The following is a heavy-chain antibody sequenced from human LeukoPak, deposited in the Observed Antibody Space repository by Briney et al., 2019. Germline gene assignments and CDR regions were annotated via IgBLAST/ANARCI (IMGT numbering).Heavy chain of an antibody. Sequence: GASVKVSCKASGGTFSSYAISWVRQAPGQGLEWMGGIIPIFGTANYAQKFQGRVTITADESTSTAYMELSSLRSEDTAVYYCARYHYGGYGGAFDIWGQGTMVTVSS. CDR2: IIPIFGTA. CDR1: GGTFSSYA. CDR3: ARYHYGGYGGAFDI. V-gene: IGHV1-69*13. J-gene: IGHJ3*02. D-gene: IGHD4-17*01.